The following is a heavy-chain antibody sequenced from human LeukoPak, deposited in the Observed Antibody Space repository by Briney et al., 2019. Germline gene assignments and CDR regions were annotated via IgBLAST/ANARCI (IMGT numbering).Heavy chain of an antibody. V-gene: IGHV3-11*01. CDR2: ISSSVSTI. Sequence: SVKLSCTASGVTFSTSDLSWVRQAPGQGLEWMSCISSSVSTIYYADSVKGRFTISRDNAKNSLYLQMNSLRAEDTAVYYCARDLEQQSFDYWGQGTLVTVSS. D-gene: IGHD6-13*01. J-gene: IGHJ4*02. CDR3: ARDLEQQSFDY. CDR1: GVTFSTSD.